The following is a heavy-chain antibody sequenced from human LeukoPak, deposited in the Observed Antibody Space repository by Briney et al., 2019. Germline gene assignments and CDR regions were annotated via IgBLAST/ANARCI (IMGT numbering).Heavy chain of an antibody. V-gene: IGHV4-59*01. CDR3: ARALLYGSGSYQGY. J-gene: IGHJ4*02. CDR1: GGSISSYY. CDR2: IYYSGST. Sequence: SETLSLTCTVSGGSISSYYWSWIRQPPGKGLECIGYIYYSGSTNYNPSLKSRVTISVDTSKNQFSLKLNSVTAADTAVYYCARALLYGSGSYQGYWGQGTLVTVSS. D-gene: IGHD3-10*01.